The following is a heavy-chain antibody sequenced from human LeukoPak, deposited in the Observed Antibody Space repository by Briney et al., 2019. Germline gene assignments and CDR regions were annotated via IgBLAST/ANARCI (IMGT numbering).Heavy chain of an antibody. Sequence: GGSLRLSCTASGFSFSNYAMNWVRQAPGKGLEWVSTISGSNGNTYYADSVKGRFTISRDNSKNMLYLQMSSLRAEDTAVYYCAKEDSGSYLGGPSSNYWGQGTLVTVSS. CDR1: GFSFSNYA. CDR2: ISGSNGNT. CDR3: AKEDSGSYLGGPSSNY. J-gene: IGHJ4*02. D-gene: IGHD1-26*01. V-gene: IGHV3-23*01.